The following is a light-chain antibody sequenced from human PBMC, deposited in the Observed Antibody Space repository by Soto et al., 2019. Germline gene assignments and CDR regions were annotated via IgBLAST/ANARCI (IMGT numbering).Light chain of an antibody. J-gene: IGKJ1*01. CDR1: QSISGT. CDR2: GAS. Sequence: EVVMTQYPATLSVSPGGRATLSCRASQSISGTLAWYQQKPGQAPRLLIYGASTRAPGFPARFSGSGSGTDFTLTISSLQSEDFAVYYCRQYDNWPWTFGQGTKVEIK. V-gene: IGKV3-15*01. CDR3: RQYDNWPWT.